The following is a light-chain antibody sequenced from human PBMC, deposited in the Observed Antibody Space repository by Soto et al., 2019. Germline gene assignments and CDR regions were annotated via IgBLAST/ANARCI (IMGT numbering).Light chain of an antibody. CDR1: SSDVGAYNY. Sequence: QSALTQPPSASGFPGQSVIISCTGTSSDVGAYNYVSWYQQLPGKAPKLMIYEVTKRPSGVPDRFSGSKSGNTASLTVSGLQADDEAHYYCSSCAGSNNLVFGGGTKVTV. J-gene: IGLJ3*02. CDR2: EVT. V-gene: IGLV2-8*01. CDR3: SSCAGSNNLV.